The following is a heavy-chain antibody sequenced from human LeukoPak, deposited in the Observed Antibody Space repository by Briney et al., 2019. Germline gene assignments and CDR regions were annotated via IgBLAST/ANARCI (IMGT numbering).Heavy chain of an antibody. CDR2: IDPNSGGT. CDR1: GYTFTSNY. Sequence: ASVKVSCKASGYTFTSNYIHWVRQAPGQGLEWMGWIDPNSGGTNYAQKFQGWVTMTRDTSISTAYMELSRLRSDDTAVYYCARGPERLEWEPHYYYGMDVWGQGTTVTVSS. CDR3: ARGPERLEWEPHYYYGMDV. D-gene: IGHD1-26*01. J-gene: IGHJ6*02. V-gene: IGHV1-2*04.